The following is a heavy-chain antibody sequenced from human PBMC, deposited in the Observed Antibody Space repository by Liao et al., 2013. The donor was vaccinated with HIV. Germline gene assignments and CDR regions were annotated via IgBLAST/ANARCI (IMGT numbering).Heavy chain of an antibody. CDR1: GGSINSHNYY. CDR2: IYTTGST. CDR3: ARHMTIFGVVWGDYYMDV. V-gene: IGHV4-61*02. J-gene: IGHJ6*03. D-gene: IGHD3-3*01. Sequence: QVQLQESGPGLVKPSQTLSLTCTVSGGSINSHNYYWSWIRQPAGKGPEWIGRIYTTGSTNYKSSLKSRVTISADTSKNQFSLNLSSVTAADTAVYFCARHMTIFGVVWGDYYMDVWGKGTTVTVSS.